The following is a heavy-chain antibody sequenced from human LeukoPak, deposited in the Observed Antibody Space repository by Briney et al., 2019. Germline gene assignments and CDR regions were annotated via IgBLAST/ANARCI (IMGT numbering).Heavy chain of an antibody. V-gene: IGHV7-4-1*02. J-gene: IGHJ6*02. D-gene: IGHD6-13*01. CDR3: ARGPLRYSSRSYYYYGMDV. Sequence: GASVKVSCKASGYTFTSYAMNWVRQAPGQGLEWMGWINTNTGNPTYAQGFTGRFVFSLDTSVSTAYLQISSLKAEDTAVYYCARGPLRYSSRSYYYYGMDVWGQGTTVTVSS. CDR2: INTNTGNP. CDR1: GYTFTSYA.